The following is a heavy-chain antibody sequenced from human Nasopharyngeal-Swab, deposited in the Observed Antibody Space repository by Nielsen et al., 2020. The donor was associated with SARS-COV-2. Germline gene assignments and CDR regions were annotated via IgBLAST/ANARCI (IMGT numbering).Heavy chain of an antibody. V-gene: IGHV3-9*01. Sequence: PGKGLEWVSGISWNSGSVGYADSVKGRFTISRDNAKNSLYLQMNSLRAEDTALYYCAKVVAAHYYYYGMDVWGQGTTVTVSS. D-gene: IGHD2-15*01. J-gene: IGHJ6*02. CDR2: ISWNSGSV. CDR3: AKVVAAHYYYYGMDV.